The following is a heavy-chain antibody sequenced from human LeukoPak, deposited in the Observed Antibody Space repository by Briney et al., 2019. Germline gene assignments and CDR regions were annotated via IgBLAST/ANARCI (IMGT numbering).Heavy chain of an antibody. CDR2: INHSGST. D-gene: IGHD4-11*01. J-gene: IGHJ4*02. Sequence: SETLSLTCAVYGGSFSGYYWSWIRQPPGKVLEWIGEINHSGSTNYNPSLKSRVTISVDTSKNQFSLKLSSVTAADTAVYYCARVAVTTVTKLDYWGQGTLVIVSS. CDR1: GGSFSGYY. CDR3: ARVAVTTVTKLDY. V-gene: IGHV4-34*01.